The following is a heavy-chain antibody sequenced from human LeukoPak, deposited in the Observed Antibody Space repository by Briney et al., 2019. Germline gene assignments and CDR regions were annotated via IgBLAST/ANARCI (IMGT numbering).Heavy chain of an antibody. CDR1: GFTFSSYA. Sequence: GGSLRLSCAASGFTFSSYAMSWVRQAPGKGLEWVAVISYDGSNKYYADSVKGRFTISRDNSKNTLYLQMNSLRAEDTAVYYCASSFWEPWGQGTLVTVSS. CDR3: ASSFWEP. V-gene: IGHV3-30*04. D-gene: IGHD3-10*01. J-gene: IGHJ4*02. CDR2: ISYDGSNK.